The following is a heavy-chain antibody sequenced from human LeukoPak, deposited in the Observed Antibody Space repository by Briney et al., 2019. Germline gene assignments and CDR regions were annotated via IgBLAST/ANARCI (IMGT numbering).Heavy chain of an antibody. D-gene: IGHD1-26*01. J-gene: IGHJ4*02. V-gene: IGHV3-64*02. CDR2: ITEGGRT. CDR3: ARVLTGSYLDYFDN. CDR1: GFTFNTYT. Sequence: GGSLRLSCAASGFTFNTYTMHWVRQAPGKGLEYVSAITEGGRTYYADSVQGRFTISRDNSKNTRYLQMGSLRADDVAVYYCARVLTGSYLDYFDNWGQGTLVTVSS.